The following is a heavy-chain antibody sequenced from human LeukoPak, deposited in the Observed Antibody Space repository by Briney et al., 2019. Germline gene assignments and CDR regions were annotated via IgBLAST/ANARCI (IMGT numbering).Heavy chain of an antibody. CDR2: IYYSGAPT. CDR3: ARYAYYYDSSGLDY. V-gene: IGHV4-59*01. J-gene: IGHJ4*02. Sequence: TSSENLSLTCTVSGDSISSYWWAWIRQPPGKGLEWIGYIYYSGAPTSYNPSLKSRVTISIDTSRNQFSLKLSSVTAADTAVYYCARYAYYYDSSGLDYWGQGTLVTVSS. CDR1: GDSISSYW. D-gene: IGHD3-22*01.